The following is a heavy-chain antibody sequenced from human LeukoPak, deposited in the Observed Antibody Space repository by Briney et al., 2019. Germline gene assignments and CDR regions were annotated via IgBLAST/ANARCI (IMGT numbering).Heavy chain of an antibody. CDR2: VFYTGST. J-gene: IGHJ4*02. V-gene: IGHV4-39*02. CDR3: ARLPTHYDTSGYYRGKYFDY. Sequence: PSETLSLTCTVSGGSISSDSYYWAWIRQPPGKGLEWIASVFYTGSTYYNPSLKSRVTISEDTSKNHFSLRLSSVTAADTAVYYCARLPTHYDTSGYYRGKYFDYWGQGTLVTVSS. D-gene: IGHD3-22*01. CDR1: GGSISSDSYY.